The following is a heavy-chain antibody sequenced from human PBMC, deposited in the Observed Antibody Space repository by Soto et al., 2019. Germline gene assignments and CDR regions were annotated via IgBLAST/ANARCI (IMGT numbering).Heavy chain of an antibody. J-gene: IGHJ6*03. Sequence: ASVKVSCKASGYTFTNYAVHWVRQAPGQRLEWMGWINAGNGNTRFSQNLQGRVTIIRDTSARTVYMELSSLRSEDTAVYYCARGHLAVVPVASWFYYMDVWGKGTTVTVSS. CDR3: ARGHLAVVPVASWFYYMDV. CDR2: INAGNGNT. D-gene: IGHD2-2*01. CDR1: GYTFTNYA. V-gene: IGHV1-3*01.